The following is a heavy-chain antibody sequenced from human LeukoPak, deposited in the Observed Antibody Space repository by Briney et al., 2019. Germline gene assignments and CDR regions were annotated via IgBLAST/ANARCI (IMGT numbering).Heavy chain of an antibody. D-gene: IGHD5-18*01. CDR1: GFTFRNYW. Sequence: GGSLRLSCGASGFTFRNYWMSWVRQAPGKGLEWVANINEGGSENKHVDSVKGRFTISRDNAKNTLYLQMNSLRAEDTAVYYCARDGYSFGHDFDYWGQGTLVTVSS. V-gene: IGHV3-7*01. CDR3: ARDGYSFGHDFDY. J-gene: IGHJ4*02. CDR2: INEGGSEN.